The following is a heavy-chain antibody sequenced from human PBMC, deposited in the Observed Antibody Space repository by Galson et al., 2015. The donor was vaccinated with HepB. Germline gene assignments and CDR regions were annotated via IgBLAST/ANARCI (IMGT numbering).Heavy chain of an antibody. J-gene: IGHJ4*02. CDR2: VNPSGGNT. D-gene: IGHD2-21*02. Sequence: SVKVSCKASGYTFTSYYIHWVRQAPGQGLEWMGVVNPSGGNTNYAQRFQGRVTMTRDTSTSTVHMVLSSLTSDDTAVYYCARDRGDFSAYYDSWAQGTLVTVSS. V-gene: IGHV1-46*01. CDR1: GYTFTSYY. CDR3: ARDRGDFSAYYDS.